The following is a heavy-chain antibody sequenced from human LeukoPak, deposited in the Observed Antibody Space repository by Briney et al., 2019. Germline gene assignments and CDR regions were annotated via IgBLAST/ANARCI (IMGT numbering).Heavy chain of an antibody. D-gene: IGHD6-13*01. CDR1: GFPFSTYE. V-gene: IGHV3-48*03. Sequence: GVSLRLSCAASGFPFSTYEMSWVRQAPGKGLEWISCVSGSGSTIYYADSVKGRFTISRDNSKNTMYLQMNSLRVEDTAVYYCARGAYAAAAGFDYWGQGTLVSVSS. CDR2: VSGSGSTI. CDR3: ARGAYAAAAGFDY. J-gene: IGHJ4*02.